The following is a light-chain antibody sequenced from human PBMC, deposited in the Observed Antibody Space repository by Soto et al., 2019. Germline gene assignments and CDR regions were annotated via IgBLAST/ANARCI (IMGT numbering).Light chain of an antibody. CDR2: DVN. CDR3: DSYAGSNNHV. CDR1: SSYVGRYNF. J-gene: IGLJ1*01. V-gene: IGLV2-8*01. Sequence: ALTQPPSASGSPGQSVTISCTGTSSYVGRYNFVSWYQHHPGKAPKLLIYDVNKRPSGVPDRFSGSKSGNTASLTVSGLQAEDEADYYCDSYAGSNNHVFGTGTKVTVL.